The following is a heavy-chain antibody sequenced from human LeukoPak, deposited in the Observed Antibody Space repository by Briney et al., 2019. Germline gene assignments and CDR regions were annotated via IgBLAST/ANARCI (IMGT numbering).Heavy chain of an antibody. J-gene: IGHJ4*02. CDR3: ARAYCSGDTCYSATD. CDR2: ISYDGSNK. V-gene: IGHV3-30*04. CDR1: GFTFSSYA. D-gene: IGHD2-15*01. Sequence: PGGSLRLSCAASGFTFSSYAMHWVRQAPGKGLDWVAVISYDGSNKYYADSVKGRFTISRDNSKNTLYLQMNSLRAEDTAVYYCARAYCSGDTCYSATDWGQGTLVTVSS.